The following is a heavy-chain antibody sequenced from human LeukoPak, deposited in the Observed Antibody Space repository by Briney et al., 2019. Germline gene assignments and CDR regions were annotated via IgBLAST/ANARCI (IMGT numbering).Heavy chain of an antibody. V-gene: IGHV3-48*04. CDR2: ISSSGSTI. CDR3: ARGSGSPTFHYYFDY. Sequence: GGSLRLSCAASGFTFSSYSMNWVRQALGKGLEWVSYISSSGSTIYYADSVKGRFTISRDNAKNSLYLQVNSLRAEDTAVYYSARGSGSPTFHYYFDYWGQGTLVTVSS. J-gene: IGHJ4*02. D-gene: IGHD1-26*01. CDR1: GFTFSSYS.